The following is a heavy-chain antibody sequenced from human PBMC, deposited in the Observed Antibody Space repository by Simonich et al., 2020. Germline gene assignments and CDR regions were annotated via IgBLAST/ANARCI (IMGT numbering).Heavy chain of an antibody. V-gene: IGHV4-38-2*02. CDR3: ARDPGLTGTTSWFDP. J-gene: IGHJ5*02. CDR2: IYHSGRT. D-gene: IGHD1-1*01. CDR1: GYSISSGYY. Sequence: QVQLQESGPGLVKPSETLSLTCAVSGYSISSGYYWGWIRQPPGKGLEWIGSIYHSGRTYYTPSLKSRVTISVDTSKNQFSLKLSSVTAADTAVYYCARDPGLTGTTSWFDPWGQGTLVTVSS.